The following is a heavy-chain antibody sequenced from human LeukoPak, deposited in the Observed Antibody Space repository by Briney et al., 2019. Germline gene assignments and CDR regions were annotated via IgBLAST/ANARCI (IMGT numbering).Heavy chain of an antibody. Sequence: ASVKVSCKASGYTFTDYYMHWVRQATGQGLEWMGWMNPNSGNTGYAQKFQGRVTMTRNTSISTAYMELSNLRSEDTAVYYCARGRTMVRGVTGGYWGQGTLVTVSS. V-gene: IGHV1-8*02. J-gene: IGHJ4*02. CDR3: ARGRTMVRGVTGGY. D-gene: IGHD3-10*01. CDR1: GYTFTDYY. CDR2: MNPNSGNT.